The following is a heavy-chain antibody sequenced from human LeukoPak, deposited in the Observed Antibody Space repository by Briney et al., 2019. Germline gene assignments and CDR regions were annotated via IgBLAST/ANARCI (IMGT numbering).Heavy chain of an antibody. Sequence: PSQTLSLTCTVSGGSISSGDYYWSWIRQPPGKGLEWIGYIYYGGSTYYNPSLKSRVTISVDTSKNQFSLKLSSVTAADTAVYYCARAGGYYYYGMGVWGQGTTVTVSS. J-gene: IGHJ6*02. D-gene: IGHD1-26*01. CDR1: GGSISSGDYY. CDR3: ARAGGYYYYGMGV. V-gene: IGHV4-30-4*01. CDR2: IYYGGST.